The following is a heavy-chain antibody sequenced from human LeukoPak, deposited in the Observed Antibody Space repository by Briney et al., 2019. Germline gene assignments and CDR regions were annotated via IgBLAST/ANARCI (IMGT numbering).Heavy chain of an antibody. V-gene: IGHV4-34*01. CDR2: INHSGST. D-gene: IGHD4-23*01. CDR1: GGSFSGYY. J-gene: IGHJ3*02. CDR3: ASPDYGGNFGAFDI. Sequence: SETLSLTCAVYGGSFSGYYWSWIRQPPGKGLEWIGEINHSGSTNYNPSLKSRVTISVDTSKNQFPLKLSSVTAADTAVYYCASPDYGGNFGAFDIWGQGTMVTVSS.